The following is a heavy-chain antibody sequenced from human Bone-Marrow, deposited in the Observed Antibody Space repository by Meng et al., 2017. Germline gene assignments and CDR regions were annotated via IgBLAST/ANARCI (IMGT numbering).Heavy chain of an antibody. Sequence: SVKVSCKASGGTFSSYAISWVRQAPGQGLEWMGGIIPIFGTANYAQKFQGRVTITADESTSTAYMEPSSLRSEDTAVYYCARDGTYYYDNSGYYFDYWGQGTLVTVSS. CDR2: IIPIFGTA. V-gene: IGHV1-69*13. CDR1: GGTFSSYA. J-gene: IGHJ4*02. CDR3: ARDGTYYYDNSGYYFDY. D-gene: IGHD3-22*01.